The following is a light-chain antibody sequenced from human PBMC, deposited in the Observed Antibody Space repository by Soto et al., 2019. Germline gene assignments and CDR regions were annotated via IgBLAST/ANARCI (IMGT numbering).Light chain of an antibody. CDR1: SSNIGAGYD. V-gene: IGLV1-40*01. J-gene: IGLJ7*01. CDR2: GNN. Sequence: QSVLTQPPSVSGAPGQRVTISCSGGSSNIGAGYDVHWYQQLPQTAPKLLIYGNNIRPSGVPDRFSGSKSGTSASLAISGLRSEDEADYYCAAWDDSLSGAVFGGGTQLTVL. CDR3: AAWDDSLSGAV.